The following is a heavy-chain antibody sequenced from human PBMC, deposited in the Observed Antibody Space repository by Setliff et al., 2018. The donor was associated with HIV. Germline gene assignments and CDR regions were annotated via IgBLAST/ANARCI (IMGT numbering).Heavy chain of an antibody. J-gene: IGHJ3*02. V-gene: IGHV3-21*01. D-gene: IGHD3-22*01. CDR1: GFNVNNKY. CDR2: IISSSTNI. CDR3: ARVRDYYDSGAQAFDI. Sequence: PGGSLRLSCAVSGFNVNNKYMAWVRQAPGKGLEWVSSIISSSTNIYYADSVKGRFTISRDTAKNSLYLQMNSLRAEDTAVYYCARVRDYYDSGAQAFDIWGQGTMVTVSS.